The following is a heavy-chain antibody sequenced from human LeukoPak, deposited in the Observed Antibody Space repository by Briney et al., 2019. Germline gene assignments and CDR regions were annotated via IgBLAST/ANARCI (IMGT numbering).Heavy chain of an antibody. CDR2: ISWNSGII. CDR1: GFTFDDCA. J-gene: IGHJ4*02. D-gene: IGHD5-18*01. V-gene: IGHV3-9*01. Sequence: PGGSLRLSCEASGFTFDDCAMHWVRQAPGKGLEWVSGISWNSGIIDYADSVKGRFTISRDNAKNSLYLQMNSLRAEDTALYYCVKVRGYSYGYFDHWGQGTLVTVSS. CDR3: VKVRGYSYGYFDH.